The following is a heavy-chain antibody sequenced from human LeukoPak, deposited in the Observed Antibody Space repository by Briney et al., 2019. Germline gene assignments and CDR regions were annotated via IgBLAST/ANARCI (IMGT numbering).Heavy chain of an antibody. CDR2: IDPSDSYT. J-gene: IGHJ4*02. D-gene: IGHD6-19*01. Sequence: GASLQISCKGSGYSFTNYWISWVRQMPGQGLEWMGRIDPSDSYTNYSPSFQGHVTISADKSISTAYLQWSSLKASDTAVYYCARRVTYSSGWADDYWGQGTLVTVSS. V-gene: IGHV5-10-1*01. CDR3: ARRVTYSSGWADDY. CDR1: GYSFTNYW.